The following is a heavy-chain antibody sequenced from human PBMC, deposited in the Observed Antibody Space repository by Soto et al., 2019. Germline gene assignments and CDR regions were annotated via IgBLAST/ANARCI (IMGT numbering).Heavy chain of an antibody. Sequence: GESLKISCKGSVYSFTSYWISWVRQMPGKGLEWMGRIDPSDSYTNYSPSFQGHVTISADKSISTAYLQWSSLKASDTAMYYCARSGYSSSWADYWGQGTLVTVSS. CDR2: IDPSDSYT. J-gene: IGHJ4*02. CDR1: VYSFTSYW. V-gene: IGHV5-10-1*01. CDR3: ARSGYSSSWADY. D-gene: IGHD6-13*01.